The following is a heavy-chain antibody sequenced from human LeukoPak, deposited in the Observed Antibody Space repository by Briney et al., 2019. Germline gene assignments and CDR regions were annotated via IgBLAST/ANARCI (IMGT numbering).Heavy chain of an antibody. CDR2: IYYSGST. CDR3: ARERTTQPFDY. D-gene: IGHD2-15*01. V-gene: IGHV4-59*01. CDR1: GGSISSYY. J-gene: IGHJ4*02. Sequence: SETLSLTCTVSGGSISSYYWSWIRQPPGKGLEWIGYIYYSGSTNYNPSLKSRVTISVDTSKNQFSLKLSSVTAADTAVYYCARERTTQPFDYWGQGTLVTVSS.